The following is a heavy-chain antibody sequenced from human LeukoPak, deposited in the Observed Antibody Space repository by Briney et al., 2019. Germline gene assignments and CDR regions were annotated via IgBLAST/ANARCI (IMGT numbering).Heavy chain of an antibody. V-gene: IGHV3-73*01. J-gene: IGHJ6*02. CDR1: GFTFSGSA. CDR2: IKTKAESYAT. Sequence: PGGSLRLSCAASGFTFSGSAIHWVRQASGKGLEWVARIKTKAESYATAYVASVKGRFTISRDDSKNTAYLQMDSLKTEDTAMYYCTRLPGGNSDSYYYGLDVWGQGTTVTVSS. CDR3: TRLPGGNSDSYYYGLDV. D-gene: IGHD4-23*01.